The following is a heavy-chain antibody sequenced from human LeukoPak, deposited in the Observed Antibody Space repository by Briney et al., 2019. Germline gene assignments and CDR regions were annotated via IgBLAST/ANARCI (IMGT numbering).Heavy chain of an antibody. D-gene: IGHD3-10*01. J-gene: IGHJ5*02. Sequence: GGSLRLSCVASGFTFNNNWMHWLRQAPGKGLVWVSRINNDGSTTIYADSVKGRFTIPRDNAKNTLYLKMNNLRAEDTAVYYCARDLSFGAPYNWFDPWGQGTLVTVSS. CDR1: GFTFNNNW. CDR3: ARDLSFGAPYNWFDP. CDR2: INNDGSTT. V-gene: IGHV3-74*01.